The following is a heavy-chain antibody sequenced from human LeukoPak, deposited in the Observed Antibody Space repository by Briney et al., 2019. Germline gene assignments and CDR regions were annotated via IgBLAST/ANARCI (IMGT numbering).Heavy chain of an antibody. D-gene: IGHD6-19*01. CDR2: ISGSGGST. J-gene: IGHJ4*02. Sequence: GGSLRLSCAASGFTFNNYAMSWVRQAPGKGLEWVSGISGSGGSTYYADSVKGRFTISRDNSKNTLLLQMNSLRAEDTAVYYCAKDPRIAVAGTSHGDYWGQGTLVTVSS. CDR3: AKDPRIAVAGTSHGDY. CDR1: GFTFNNYA. V-gene: IGHV3-23*01.